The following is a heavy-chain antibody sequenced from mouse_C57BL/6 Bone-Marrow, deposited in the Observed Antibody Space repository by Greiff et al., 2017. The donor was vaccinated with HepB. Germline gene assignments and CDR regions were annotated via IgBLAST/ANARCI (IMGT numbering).Heavy chain of an antibody. CDR3: ARQGTTPLYWYFDV. V-gene: IGHV15-2*01. J-gene: IGHJ1*03. D-gene: IGHD1-1*01. CDR2: ILPSIGRT. CDR1: DSEVFPIAY. Sequence: QVQLQQSGSELRSPGSSVKLSCKDFDSEVFPIAYMSWVRQKPGHGFEWIGGILPSIGRTIYGEKFEDKATLDADTLSNTAYLELNSLTSEDSAIYYCARQGTTPLYWYFDVWGTGTTVTVSS.